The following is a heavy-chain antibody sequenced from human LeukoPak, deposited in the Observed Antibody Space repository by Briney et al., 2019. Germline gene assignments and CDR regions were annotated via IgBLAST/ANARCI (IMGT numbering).Heavy chain of an antibody. CDR3: AKSTGSTPTHTLDY. CDR2: ISGSGSGGST. D-gene: IGHD3-10*01. Sequence: PGGSLRLSCAASGFTFSSSAMSWVRQAPGKGLEWVSNISGSGSGGSTYYADSVKGRFTISRDNSKNTLYLQMNSLRAEDTAVYYCAKSTGSTPTHTLDYWGQGTLVTVSS. CDR1: GFTFSSSA. J-gene: IGHJ4*02. V-gene: IGHV3-23*01.